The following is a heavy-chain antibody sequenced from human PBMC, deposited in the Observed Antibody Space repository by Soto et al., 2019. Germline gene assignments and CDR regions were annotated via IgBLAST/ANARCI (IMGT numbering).Heavy chain of an antibody. Sequence: GGSLRLSCAASGCTFRTYAMSWVRLAPGKGLERVSGISGSGGSTFFADSVKGRFTISRDNSKNTVYLQMNSLRADDTAVYYCAKGDAGMTTGFGIAMDVWGQGTTVTVSS. CDR1: GCTFRTYA. D-gene: IGHD4-17*01. J-gene: IGHJ6*02. CDR3: AKGDAGMTTGFGIAMDV. CDR2: ISGSGGST. V-gene: IGHV3-23*01.